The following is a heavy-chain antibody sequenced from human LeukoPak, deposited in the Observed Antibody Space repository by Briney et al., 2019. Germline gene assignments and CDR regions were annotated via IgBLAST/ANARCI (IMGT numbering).Heavy chain of an antibody. V-gene: IGHV1-8*03. Sequence: DSVKVSCKASGYTFTSYDINWVRQATGQGLEWMGWMNPNSGNTGYAQKFQGRVTITRNTSISTAYMELSSLRSEDTAVYYCARSVARGQFDPWGQGTLVTVSS. D-gene: IGHD2-21*01. CDR2: MNPNSGNT. CDR3: ARSVARGQFDP. CDR1: GYTFTSYD. J-gene: IGHJ5*02.